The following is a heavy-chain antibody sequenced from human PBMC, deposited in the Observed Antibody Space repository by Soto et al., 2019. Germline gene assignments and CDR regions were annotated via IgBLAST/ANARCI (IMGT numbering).Heavy chain of an antibody. CDR1: GFTFSSYS. J-gene: IGHJ6*02. CDR3: ARDRLDIVAISAPYYYYGMYF. V-gene: IGHV3-30-3*01. CDR2: ISYDGSNK. Sequence: GGSLRLSCAASGFTFSSYSMHWVRQAPGKGLEWVAVISYDGSNKYYADSVKGRFTISRDNSKNTLYLQMNSLRAEDTAVYYCARDRLDIVAISAPYYYYGMYFWGQGTTVTVSS. D-gene: IGHD5-12*01.